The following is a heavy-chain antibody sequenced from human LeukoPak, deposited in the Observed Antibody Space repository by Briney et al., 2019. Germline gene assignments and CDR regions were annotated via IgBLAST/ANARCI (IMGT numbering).Heavy chain of an antibody. J-gene: IGHJ6*03. CDR3: ARVGRLDDFWSGYYNYYYMDV. V-gene: IGHV4-30-4*08. CDR1: GGSISSGDYY. Sequence: SETLSLTCTVSGGSISSGDYYWSWIRQPPGKGLEWIGYIYYSGSTYYNPSLKSRVTISVDTSKNQFSLKLSSVTAADTAVYYCARVGRLDDFWSGYYNYYYMDVWGKGTTVTVSS. CDR2: IYYSGST. D-gene: IGHD3-3*01.